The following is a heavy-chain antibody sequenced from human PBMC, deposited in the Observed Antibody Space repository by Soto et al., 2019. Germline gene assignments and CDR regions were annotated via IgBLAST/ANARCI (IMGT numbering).Heavy chain of an antibody. CDR2: IKQDGSEK. Sequence: RLSCAASGFTFSSYWMSWVRQAPGKGLEWVANIKQDGSEKYYVDSVKGRFTISRDNAKNSLYLQMNSLRAEDTAVYYCARERITMVRGVINSNDAFDIWGQGTMVTVSS. J-gene: IGHJ3*02. CDR3: ARERITMVRGVINSNDAFDI. CDR1: GFTFSSYW. D-gene: IGHD3-10*01. V-gene: IGHV3-7*01.